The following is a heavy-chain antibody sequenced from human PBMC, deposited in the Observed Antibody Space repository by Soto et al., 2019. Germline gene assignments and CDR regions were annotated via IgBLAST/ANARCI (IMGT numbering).Heavy chain of an antibody. V-gene: IGHV3-30-3*01. Sequence: PGGSLRLSCAASGFTFSSSAMHWVRQAPGKGLEWVAVISYDGSNKYYADSVKGRFTISRDNSKNTLYLQMNSLRAEDTAVYYCARGTRPMIVVVDLDYSGQGPQVTVSS. CDR3: ARGTRPMIVVVDLDY. CDR1: GFTFSSSA. CDR2: ISYDGSNK. D-gene: IGHD3-22*01. J-gene: IGHJ4*02.